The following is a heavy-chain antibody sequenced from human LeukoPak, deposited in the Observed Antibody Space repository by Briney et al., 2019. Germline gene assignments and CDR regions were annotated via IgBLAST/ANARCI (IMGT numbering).Heavy chain of an antibody. CDR2: IRYDGSNK. J-gene: IGHJ4*02. CDR3: AREADGYNGFQSDY. CDR1: GFTFSSYG. Sequence: GGSLRLSCAASGFTFSSYGMHWVRQAPGKGLEWVAFIRYDGSNKHYADSVKGRFTISRDNSKNTLYLQMNSLRAEDTAVFYCAREADGYNGFQSDYWGQGILVTVSS. D-gene: IGHD3-22*01. V-gene: IGHV3-30*02.